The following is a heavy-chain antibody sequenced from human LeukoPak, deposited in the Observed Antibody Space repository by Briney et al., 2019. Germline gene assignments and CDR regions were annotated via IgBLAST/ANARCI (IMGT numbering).Heavy chain of an antibody. CDR2: IYYSGST. CDR1: GGSISSYY. J-gene: IGHJ5*02. CDR3: ARASAYDYVWGTFSWFDP. D-gene: IGHD3-16*01. V-gene: IGHV4-59*01. Sequence: SETLSLTCTVSGGSISSYYWSWIRQPPGKGLEWIGYIYYSGSTNYNPSLKSRVTISVDTSKNQFSLKLSSVTAADTAVYYCARASAYDYVWGTFSWFDPWGQGTLVTVSS.